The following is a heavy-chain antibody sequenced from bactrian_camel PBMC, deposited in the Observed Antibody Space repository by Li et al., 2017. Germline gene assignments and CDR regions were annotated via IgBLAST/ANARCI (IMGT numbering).Heavy chain of an antibody. J-gene: IGHJ4*01. CDR2: IDADGTT. D-gene: IGHD7*01. V-gene: IGHV3S57*01. CDR3: AADLRNLVVSSLREYDY. CDR1: SRYC. Sequence: SRYCLGWFRQAPGKEREGVAYIDADGTTTYTASVKGRFTISKDNAKNTLYLQMDNLKPEDTAVYYCAADLRNLVVSSLREYDYCGQGTQVTVS.